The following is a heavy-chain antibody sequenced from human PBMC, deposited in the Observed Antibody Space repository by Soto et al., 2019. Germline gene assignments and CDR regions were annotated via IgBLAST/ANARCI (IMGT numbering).Heavy chain of an antibody. CDR2: VFYGGT. J-gene: IGHJ4*02. CDR1: GRSMSSNY. D-gene: IGHD6-25*01. Sequence: WGTLYLTCRVSGRSMSSNYWSWLRQSPDKGLEWLGYVFYGGTGYNPSLGGRVSMSVQTSKSQFSLTLSSVTAADTAVYYCAACRAAWYFDFSGQGIQVTVS. V-gene: IGHV4-59*03. CDR3: AACRAAWYFDF.